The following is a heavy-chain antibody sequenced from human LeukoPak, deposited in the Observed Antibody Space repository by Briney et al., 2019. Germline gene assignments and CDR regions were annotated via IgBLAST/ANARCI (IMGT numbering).Heavy chain of an antibody. CDR1: GESISSGGYS. CDR3: ARGWGIDYDSSGPDAFDI. CDR2: IYHSGST. Sequence: PSETLSLTCAVSGESISSGGYSWSWIRQPPGKGLEWIGHIYHSGSTYYNPSLKSRVTISVDRSKNQFSLKLSSVTAADTAVYYCARGWGIDYDSSGPDAFDIWGQGTMVTVSS. J-gene: IGHJ3*02. D-gene: IGHD3-22*01. V-gene: IGHV4-30-2*01.